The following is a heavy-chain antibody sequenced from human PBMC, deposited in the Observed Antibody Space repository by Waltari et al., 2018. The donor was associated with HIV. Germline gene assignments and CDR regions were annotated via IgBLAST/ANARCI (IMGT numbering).Heavy chain of an antibody. CDR1: GFIFSSYG. Sequence: QVQLVESGGGVVQPGGSLRLSCAASGFIFSSYGMHWVRQAPGKGLEWVAFIRYDGTKIHHADSVKGRFTISRDTSKNTLYLQMSSLRAGDTAVYYCAREDYGDKPGENYFDYWGQGTLVTVSS. J-gene: IGHJ4*02. CDR2: IRYDGTKI. D-gene: IGHD4-17*01. V-gene: IGHV3-30*02. CDR3: AREDYGDKPGENYFDY.